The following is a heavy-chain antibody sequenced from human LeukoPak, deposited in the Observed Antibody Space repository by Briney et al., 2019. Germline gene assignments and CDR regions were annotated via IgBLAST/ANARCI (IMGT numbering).Heavy chain of an antibody. CDR3: ARRAGFSTVDY. CDR1: GFTVSSNY. Sequence: PGGSLRLSCAASGFTVSSNYMSWVRQAPRKGLEWVSLIYSGGSTYYADSVKGRFTISRDNSKNTLYLQMNSLRAEDTAVYYCARRAGFSTVDYWGQGTLVTVSS. CDR2: IYSGGST. D-gene: IGHD6-13*01. V-gene: IGHV3-66*04. J-gene: IGHJ4*02.